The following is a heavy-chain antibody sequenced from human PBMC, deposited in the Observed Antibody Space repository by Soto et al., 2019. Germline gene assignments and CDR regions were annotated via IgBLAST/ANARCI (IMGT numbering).Heavy chain of an antibody. V-gene: IGHV4-39*01. CDR1: GGSISSSSYY. Sequence: SETLCLTCTVSGGSISSSSYYRGWIRQPPGKGLEWIGNVYYGGSTYYNPSLKSRVTISVETSKSQFSLKLSSVTAADTAVYYCAGGDYYHSSGFYFYYYTMDVWGQGTTVTVSS. J-gene: IGHJ6*02. CDR2: VYYGGST. CDR3: AGGDYYHSSGFYFYYYTMDV. D-gene: IGHD3-22*01.